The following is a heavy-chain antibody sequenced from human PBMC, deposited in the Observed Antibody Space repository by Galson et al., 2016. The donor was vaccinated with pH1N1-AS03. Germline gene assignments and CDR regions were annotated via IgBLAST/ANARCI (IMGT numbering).Heavy chain of an antibody. J-gene: IGHJ4*02. CDR2: IYYTGNT. CDR1: GDPFSNYY. D-gene: IGHD3-22*01. Sequence: SETLSLTCTISGDPFSNYYWSWIRETPGRGLEWIGYIYYTGNTKNNPSLEIRVIISLDTSKNQFSLTLKSVTAAYTAVYYCARAGPSGYAAFDYWSQGILVTVSS. CDR3: ARAGPSGYAAFDY. V-gene: IGHV4-59*01.